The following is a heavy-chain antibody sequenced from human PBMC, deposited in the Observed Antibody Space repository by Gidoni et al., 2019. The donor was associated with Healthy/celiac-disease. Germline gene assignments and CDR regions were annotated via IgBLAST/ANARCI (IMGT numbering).Heavy chain of an antibody. CDR2: IIPIFGTA. V-gene: IGHV1-69*01. CDR1: GGSFSSYA. J-gene: IGHJ5*02. CDR3: ARGPIAARPAPDWFDP. Sequence: QVQLVQSGAQVKKPASSVKVSCKASGGSFSSYAISWVRQAPGQGLELMGGIIPIFGTANYSQKFQGRVTISADEATSTAYMELSSLRSEDTAVYYCARGPIAARPAPDWFDPWGQGTLVTVSS. D-gene: IGHD6-13*01.